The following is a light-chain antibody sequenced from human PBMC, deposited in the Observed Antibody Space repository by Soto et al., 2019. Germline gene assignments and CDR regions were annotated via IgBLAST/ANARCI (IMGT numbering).Light chain of an antibody. CDR3: QQYGCTPLT. J-gene: IGKJ4*01. Sequence: EIVLTQSPGTLSLSAGESATLSCRASQRVSSGYLAWYQQKPGQAPRLLIYGASSRATGIPDRFIGSGSGTDFTLTISRLEPEDFALYYCQQYGCTPLTFGGGTKVEIK. CDR2: GAS. V-gene: IGKV3-20*01. CDR1: QRVSSGY.